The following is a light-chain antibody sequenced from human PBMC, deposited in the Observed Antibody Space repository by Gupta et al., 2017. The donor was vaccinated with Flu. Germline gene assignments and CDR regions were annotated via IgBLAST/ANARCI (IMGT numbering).Light chain of an antibody. CDR1: SSDVGSYNY. V-gene: IGLV2-8*01. CDR3: HSYASNNNWV. J-gene: IGLJ3*02. CDR2: QVT. Sequence: SFTISCTGTSSDVGSYNYVSWYQQHPGKAPKVMIYQVTKRPSGVPDRFSGSKSGNTASLTVSGLQAEDEADYYCHSYASNNNWVFGGGTKLTVL.